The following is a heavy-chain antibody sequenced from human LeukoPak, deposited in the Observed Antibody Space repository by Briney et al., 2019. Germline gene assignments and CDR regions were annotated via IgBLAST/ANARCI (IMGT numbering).Heavy chain of an antibody. D-gene: IGHD1-26*01. V-gene: IGHV3-7*01. CDR3: ARDKIVGPTTLDY. CDR1: GFSFSSYY. CDR2: INPDGSER. J-gene: IGHJ4*02. Sequence: GGSPRLSCAASGFSFSSYYMSWVRQAPGKGLEWVALINPDGSERYYVDSVEGRFTISRDNAKNSLYLQMDSLRADDTAVYYCARDKIVGPTTLDYWGQGTLVTVSS.